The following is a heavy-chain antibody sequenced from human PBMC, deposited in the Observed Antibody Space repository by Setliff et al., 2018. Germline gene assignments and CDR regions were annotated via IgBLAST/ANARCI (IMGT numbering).Heavy chain of an antibody. CDR2: IQQDGSEK. Sequence: GGSLRLSCAASGFTFSYYWMSWVRQAPGKGLEWVANIQQDGSEKYHVDSVMGRFTISRDNAKNTLYLQMNGLRADDTAVYYCARDGGTGDSGTYFNIGFDSWGQGTQVTVSS. CDR1: GFTFSYYW. D-gene: IGHD3-10*01. J-gene: IGHJ5*01. CDR3: ARDGGTGDSGTYFNIGFDS. V-gene: IGHV3-7*03.